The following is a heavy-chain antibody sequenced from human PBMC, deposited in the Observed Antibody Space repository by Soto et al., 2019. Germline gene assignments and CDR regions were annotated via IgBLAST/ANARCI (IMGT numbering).Heavy chain of an antibody. CDR2: IYPGDSET. CDR3: ARYRGSYWHYLYF. J-gene: IGHJ4*02. V-gene: IGHV5-51*01. CDR1: GYSFASHC. Sequence: GASLKISCTGSGYSFASHCVAWVRQMPEKGLELIGTIYPGDSETKYSPAFRGQVTISADTSVSTAYLQWRSLEATYSAIFFCARYRGSYWHYLYFWGRGTLVTVSS. D-gene: IGHD1-26*01.